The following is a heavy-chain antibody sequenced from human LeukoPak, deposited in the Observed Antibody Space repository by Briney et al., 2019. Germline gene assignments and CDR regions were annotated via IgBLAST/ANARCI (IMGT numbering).Heavy chain of an antibody. CDR3: AKRLRPYCSSTSCYTSPQFDY. D-gene: IGHD2-2*02. CDR1: GFTFSSYG. CDR2: IRYDGSNK. J-gene: IGHJ4*02. V-gene: IGHV3-30*02. Sequence: GGSLRLSCAASGFTFSSYGMHWVRQAPGKGLEWVAFIRYDGSNKYYADSVKGRFTISRDNSKNTLYLQMNSLRAEDTAVYYCAKRLRPYCSSTSCYTSPQFDYWGQGTLVTVSS.